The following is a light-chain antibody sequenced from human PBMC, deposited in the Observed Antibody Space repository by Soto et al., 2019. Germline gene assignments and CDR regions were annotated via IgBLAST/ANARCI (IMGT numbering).Light chain of an antibody. CDR1: SSDVDDFNF. CDR3: SSYTTTTTPWV. J-gene: IGLJ3*02. V-gene: IGLV2-14*01. Sequence: QSALTQPASVSGSPGQSITISCTGTSSDVDDFNFVSWYQQHPGKAPKLIIYEVRNRPSGISIRFSGSKSGNTASLTISGLQAEDEANYFCSSYTTTTTPWVFGGGTKVTV. CDR2: EVR.